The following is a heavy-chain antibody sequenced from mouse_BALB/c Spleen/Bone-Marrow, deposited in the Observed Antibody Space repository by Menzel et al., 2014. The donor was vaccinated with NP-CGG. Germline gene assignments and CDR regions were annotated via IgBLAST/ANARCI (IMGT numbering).Heavy chain of an antibody. Sequence: VQLQQSGSVLGRPGASVKLSCKASGYTFTSPWMHWAKQMPGQGLGWIGEIHPNSGNTNYNEKFKGKARLTVDSSSSKAYVDLSSLTSEDSAVYYCAIGFAYWGRGTLVTVSA. V-gene: IGHV1S130*01. CDR2: IHPNSGNT. CDR1: GYTFTSPW. CDR3: AIGFAY. J-gene: IGHJ3*01.